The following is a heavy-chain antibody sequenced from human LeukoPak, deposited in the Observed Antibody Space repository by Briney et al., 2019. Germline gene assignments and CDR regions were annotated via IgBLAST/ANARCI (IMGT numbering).Heavy chain of an antibody. J-gene: IGHJ5*02. CDR3: ASFQKLRLGELSLYPP. CDR1: GFTFSSYW. CDR2: INSDGSST. V-gene: IGHV3-74*01. D-gene: IGHD3-16*02. Sequence: GGSLRLSCAASGFTFSSYWMHWVRQAPGKGLVWVSRINSDGSSTSYADSVKGRFTISRDNAKNTLYLQMNSLRAEDTAVYYCASFQKLRLGELSLYPPWGQGTLVTVSS.